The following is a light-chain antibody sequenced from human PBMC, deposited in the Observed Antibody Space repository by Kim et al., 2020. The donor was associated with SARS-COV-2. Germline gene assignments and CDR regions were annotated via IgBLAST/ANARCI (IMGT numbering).Light chain of an antibody. J-gene: IGKJ2*01. CDR1: QSVSNN. Sequence: EIVMSQSPATLSVSPGERATLSCRASQSVSNNLVWYQQKPGQAPRLLIYGASTRATGIPARFSGSGSGTEFTLTISSLQSEDFAVYYCQQCNNWPRTFGQGTKLEIK. CDR3: QQCNNWPRT. V-gene: IGKV3-15*01. CDR2: GAS.